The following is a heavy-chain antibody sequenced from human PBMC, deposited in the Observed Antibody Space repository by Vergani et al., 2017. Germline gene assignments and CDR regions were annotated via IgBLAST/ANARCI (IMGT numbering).Heavy chain of an antibody. D-gene: IGHD2-2*01. Sequence: QVQLQESGPGLVKPSQTLSLTCTVSGGSISSGSYYWSWIRQPAGKGLEWIGRIYTSGSTNYNPSLKSRVTISVDTSKNQFSLKLSSVTAADTAVYYCARVGPAATHGDAFDFWGQGTMVTVSS. J-gene: IGHJ3*01. CDR1: GGSISSGSYY. CDR2: IYTSGST. CDR3: ARVGPAATHGDAFDF. V-gene: IGHV4-61*02.